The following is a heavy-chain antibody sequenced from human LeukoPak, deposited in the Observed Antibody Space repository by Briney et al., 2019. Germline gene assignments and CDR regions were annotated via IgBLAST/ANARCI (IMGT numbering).Heavy chain of an antibody. D-gene: IGHD1-1*01. Sequence: PGGSLRLSCAASGFTFSSYSMNWVRQAPGKGLEWVSSISSSSSYIYYADSVKGRFTISRDNAKNSLYLQMNSLRAEDTAVYYCARKQTTGRYFDYWGQGTLVTVSS. J-gene: IGHJ4*02. CDR1: GFTFSSYS. CDR2: ISSSSSYI. V-gene: IGHV3-21*01. CDR3: ARKQTTGRYFDY.